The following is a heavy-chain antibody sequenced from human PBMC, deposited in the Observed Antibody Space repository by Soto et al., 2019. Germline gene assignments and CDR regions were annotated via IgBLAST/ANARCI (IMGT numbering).Heavy chain of an antibody. J-gene: IGHJ4*02. V-gene: IGHV3-23*01. D-gene: IGHD2-2*01. CDR1: GFTFSSYA. CDR2: ISGSGGST. CDR3: AKDSTKDCSSTSCYYFDY. Sequence: EVQLLESGGGLVQPGGSLRLSCAASGFTFSSYAMSWVRQAPGKGLEWVSAISGSGGSTYYADSVKGRFTISRDNSKNTLYLQMNSLRAKYTAVYYCAKDSTKDCSSTSCYYFDYWGQGTLVTVSS.